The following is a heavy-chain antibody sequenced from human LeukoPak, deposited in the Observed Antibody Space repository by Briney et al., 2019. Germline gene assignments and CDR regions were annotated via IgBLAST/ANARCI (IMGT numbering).Heavy chain of an antibody. J-gene: IGHJ4*02. CDR3: ARERIYYDFWSGYPSPLDY. V-gene: IGHV3-48*03. D-gene: IGHD3-3*01. CDR2: ISSRGSTI. Sequence: PGGSLRLSCAASGFTFSSYDMNWVRQAPGEGLEWVSYISSRGSTIYYADSVKGRFTISRDNAKNSLYLQMNSLRAEDTAVYYCARERIYYDFWSGYPSPLDYWGQGTLVTVSS. CDR1: GFTFSSYD.